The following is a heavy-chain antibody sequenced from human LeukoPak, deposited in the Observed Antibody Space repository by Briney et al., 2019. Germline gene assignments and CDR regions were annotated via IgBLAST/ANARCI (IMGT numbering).Heavy chain of an antibody. Sequence: GGSLRRSCAASGFTVSSNYMSWVRQAPGKGLEWVSAIYSGGSTYYADSVKGRFTISRHNSKNTLYLQMNSLRAEDTAVYYCARVESDYGDPRWFDPWGQGTLVTVSS. D-gene: IGHD4-17*01. V-gene: IGHV3-53*04. J-gene: IGHJ5*02. CDR1: GFTVSSNY. CDR2: IYSGGST. CDR3: ARVESDYGDPRWFDP.